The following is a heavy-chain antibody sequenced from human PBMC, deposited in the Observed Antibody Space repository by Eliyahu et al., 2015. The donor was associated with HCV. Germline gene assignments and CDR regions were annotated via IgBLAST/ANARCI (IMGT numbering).Heavy chain of an antibody. CDR2: ISGSGGST. V-gene: IGHV3-23*04. CDR3: AKVDYYGSGSYWDAFDI. J-gene: IGHJ3*02. CDR1: GFTFSXXA. D-gene: IGHD3-10*01. Sequence: EVQLVESGGGLVQPGGSLRLSCXASGFTFSXXAMSWVRQAPGKGLGWVSAISGSGGSTYYADTVKGRFTISRDNSKNTLYLQMNSLRAEDTAVYYCAKVDYYGSGSYWDAFDIWGQGTMVTVSS.